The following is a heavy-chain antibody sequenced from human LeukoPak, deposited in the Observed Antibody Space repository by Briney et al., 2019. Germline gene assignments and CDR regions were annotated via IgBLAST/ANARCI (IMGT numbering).Heavy chain of an antibody. Sequence: GGSLRLSCAASGFTFSSYAMSWVRQAPGKGLEWVSAISGSGGSTYYADSVKGRFPISRDNSKNTLYLQMNSLRAEDTAVYYCAKDLTLLGWFDPWGQGTLVTVSS. J-gene: IGHJ5*02. V-gene: IGHV3-23*01. CDR1: GFTFSSYA. CDR3: AKDLTLLGWFDP. D-gene: IGHD3-16*01. CDR2: ISGSGGST.